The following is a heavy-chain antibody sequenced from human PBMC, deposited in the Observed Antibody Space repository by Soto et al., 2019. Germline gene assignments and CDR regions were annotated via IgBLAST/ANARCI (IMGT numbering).Heavy chain of an antibody. V-gene: IGHV5-51*01. CDR3: ASDHATKRRRVYDCYCGMDV. CDR2: IYPGDSDT. J-gene: IGHJ6*02. CDR1: GYSFTSYW. Sequence: PGESLKIACKGSGYSFTSYWIGWVRQMPGKGRGWMGIIYPGDSDTRYSPSFQGQVTISADKSISTAYLQWSSLKASDTAMYYCASDHATKRRRVYDCYCGMDVWGQGTRVTVSS. D-gene: IGHD1-1*01.